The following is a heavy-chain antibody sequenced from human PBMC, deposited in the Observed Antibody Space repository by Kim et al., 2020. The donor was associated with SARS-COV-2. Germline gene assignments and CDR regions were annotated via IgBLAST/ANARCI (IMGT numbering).Heavy chain of an antibody. J-gene: IGHJ4*02. CDR3: ARDHGSWSYFDY. Sequence: GGSLRLSCAASGFTFSSYALHWVRQAPGKGQEWVAFISNDGRRKFYPDSVKGRFTISRDNSKNTLYLQMNSLRAEDTGVYYCARDHGSWSYFDYWGQGTL. D-gene: IGHD6-13*01. CDR2: ISNDGRRK. V-gene: IGHV3-30*04. CDR1: GFTFSSYA.